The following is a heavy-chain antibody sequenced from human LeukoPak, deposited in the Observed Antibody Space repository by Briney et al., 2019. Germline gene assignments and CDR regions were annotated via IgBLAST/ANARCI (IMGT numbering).Heavy chain of an antibody. CDR2: ISSISRYI. J-gene: IGHJ4*02. CDR1: GFTFSSYS. D-gene: IGHD2-2*01. CDR3: ASLGSRHCTSTTCYDY. Sequence: PGGSLRLSCAASGFTFSSYSMNWVRQAPGKGLEWASSISSISRYIYYADSVKGRFTISRDNAKNSLYLQMNSLRAEDTAVYYCASLGSRHCTSTTCYDYWGQGTLVTVSS. V-gene: IGHV3-21*01.